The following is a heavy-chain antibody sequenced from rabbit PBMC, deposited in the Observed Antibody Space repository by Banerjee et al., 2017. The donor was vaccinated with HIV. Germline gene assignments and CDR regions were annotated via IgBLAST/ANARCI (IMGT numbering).Heavy chain of an antibody. D-gene: IGHD7-1*01. J-gene: IGHJ4*01. V-gene: IGHV1S45*01. Sequence: QEQLEESGGDLVKPEGSLTLTCTASGFSFSSSHYMCWVRQAPGKGLEWIGCIYAGSSGSTYYASWAKGRFTISKTSSATVTLQMTSLTVADTATYFCARETWGVTGNYGLWGPGTLVTVS. CDR1: GFSFSSSHY. CDR3: ARETWGVTGNYGL. CDR2: IYAGSSGST.